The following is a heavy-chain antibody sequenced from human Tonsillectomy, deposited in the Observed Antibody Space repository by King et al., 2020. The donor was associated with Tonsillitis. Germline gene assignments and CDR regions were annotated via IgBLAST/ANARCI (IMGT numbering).Heavy chain of an antibody. J-gene: IGHJ4*02. D-gene: IGHD3-22*01. Sequence: VQLVESGGGLVQPGGSLRLSCAASGFTFSNYAMIWVRQAPGKGLEGVSGISGSGVSTYYAGSVKGRFTLSRDNSKNTLYLQMNSLRPEDTAVYYCAKDNSTRDFYDSSGPEGFDYWGQGTLVTVSS. CDR1: GFTFSNYA. CDR3: AKDNSTRDFYDSSGPEGFDY. V-gene: IGHV3-23*04. CDR2: ISGSGVST.